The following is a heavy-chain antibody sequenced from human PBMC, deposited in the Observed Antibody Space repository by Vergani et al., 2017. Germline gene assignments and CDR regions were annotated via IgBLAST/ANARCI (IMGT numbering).Heavy chain of an antibody. CDR2: IYSGGST. CDR1: GFTVSSNY. CDR3: ARDGNYYDSSGYYVHYYGMDV. Sequence: EVQLVETGGGLILPGGSLRLSCAASGFTVSSNYMSWVRQAPGKGLEWVSVIYSGGSTYYADSVKGRFTISRDNSKNTLYLQMNSLRAEDTAVYYCARDGNYYDSSGYYVHYYGMDVWGQGTTVTVSS. V-gene: IGHV3-53*02. D-gene: IGHD3-22*01. J-gene: IGHJ6*02.